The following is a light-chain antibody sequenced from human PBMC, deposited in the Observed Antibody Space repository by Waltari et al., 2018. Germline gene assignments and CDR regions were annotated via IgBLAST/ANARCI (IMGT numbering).Light chain of an antibody. CDR3: CSYAGSYTWV. J-gene: IGLJ3*02. V-gene: IGLV2-11*01. CDR2: DCN. Sequence: QSALTQPRSVSGSPGQAVTISCPGTSSGVGGFKYVSWFQQHAGKAPRLLIYDCNERPSGVPDRFSGSKSGNTASLTISGLQAEDEADYYCCSYAGSYTWVFGGGTKLTVL. CDR1: SSGVGGFKY.